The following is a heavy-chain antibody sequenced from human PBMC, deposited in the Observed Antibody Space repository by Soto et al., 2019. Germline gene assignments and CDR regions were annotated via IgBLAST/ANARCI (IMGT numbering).Heavy chain of an antibody. CDR1: GGSMSSYY. CDR3: ARYGSGSSVWFDP. Sequence: SETLSLTCTVSGGSMSSYYWSWIRQPPGKGLEWIGYIYYSGSTIYNPSLKSRVTISVDTSKNQSSLKLSSVTAADTAVYYCARYGSGSSVWFDPWGQGTLVTVS. V-gene: IGHV4-59*01. J-gene: IGHJ5*02. D-gene: IGHD3-10*01. CDR2: IYYSGST.